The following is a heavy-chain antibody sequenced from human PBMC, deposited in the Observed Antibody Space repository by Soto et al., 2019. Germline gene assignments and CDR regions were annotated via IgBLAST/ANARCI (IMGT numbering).Heavy chain of an antibody. J-gene: IGHJ4*02. CDR2: VIPILGMA. CDR3: ATNYGSGSTHFDH. CDR1: EGTFNSYT. Sequence: QVQLVQSGAEVKKPGSSVKVSCTASEGTFNSYTISWVRQAPGQGLEWMGRVIPILGMANFAQKFQGRVMITADNSTSTAYMVLSSLRSDDTAVYYCATNYGSGSTHFDHWGQGTLVTVSS. V-gene: IGHV1-69*02. D-gene: IGHD3-10*01.